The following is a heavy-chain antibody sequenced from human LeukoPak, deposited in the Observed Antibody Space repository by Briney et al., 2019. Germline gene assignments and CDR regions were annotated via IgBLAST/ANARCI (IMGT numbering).Heavy chain of an antibody. V-gene: IGHV3-23*01. CDR2: VRGSGGGT. J-gene: IGHJ4*02. CDR3: AKEPATRWLATFDY. CDR1: GFTYSSCA. Sequence: GGSLRLSCAASGFTYSSCAMSWVRQALGKGLEWVSTVRGSGGGTYYADSVKGRFTISRDNSKNTLYLQMNSLRAEDTAVYYCAKEPATRWLATFDYWGQGTLVTVSS. D-gene: IGHD6-19*01.